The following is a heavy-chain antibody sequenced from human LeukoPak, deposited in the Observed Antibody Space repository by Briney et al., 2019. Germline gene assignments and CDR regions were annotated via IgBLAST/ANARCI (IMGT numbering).Heavy chain of an antibody. CDR2: IYHSGYT. D-gene: IGHD3-10*01. CDR3: ARLSMFRGVTVDY. V-gene: IGHV4-39*01. CDR1: GGSINSSSYY. Sequence: PSETLSLTCTVSGGSINSSSYYWGWIRQPPGEALEWIGSIYHSGYTYYNPSLKSRVTISVDTSKSQFSLKLSSVTAADTAVYYCARLSMFRGVTVDYWGQGTLVTVSS. J-gene: IGHJ4*02.